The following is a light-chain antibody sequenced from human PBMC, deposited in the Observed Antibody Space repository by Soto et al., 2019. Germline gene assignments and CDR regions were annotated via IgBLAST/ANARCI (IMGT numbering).Light chain of an antibody. V-gene: IGLV2-14*01. CDR2: EVS. Sequence: QSALTQPASVSGSPGQSITISCTGTSSDVGGYKYVSWYQQHPGKAPKLMISEVSNRPSGVSNRFSGSKSGNTASLTISGLQAEDEADYYCSSYTGSSTYVFGTGTKLTVL. CDR3: SSYTGSSTYV. CDR1: SSDVGGYKY. J-gene: IGLJ1*01.